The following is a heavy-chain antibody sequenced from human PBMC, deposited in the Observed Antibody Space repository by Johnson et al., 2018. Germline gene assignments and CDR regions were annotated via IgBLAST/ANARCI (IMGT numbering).Heavy chain of an antibody. Sequence: QVQLQESGPGLVKPSETLSLTCTVSGGSISSYYWSWIRQPPGKGLEWIGYIYYSGSTNYNPSLKSRVTISVDTSKNQFSLKLSSVTAADTAVYYCARGADDAFDIWGQGTMVTVSS. J-gene: IGHJ3*02. CDR3: ARGADDAFDI. CDR1: GGSISSYY. CDR2: IYYSGST. V-gene: IGHV4-59*01. D-gene: IGHD4/OR15-4a*01.